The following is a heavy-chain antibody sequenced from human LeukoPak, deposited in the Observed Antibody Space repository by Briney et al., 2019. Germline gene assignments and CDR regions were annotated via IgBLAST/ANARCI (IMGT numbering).Heavy chain of an antibody. Sequence: ASVKVSCKVSGYTLTELSMHWVRQAPGKGLEWMGGFEPEDGETIYAQKFQGRVTMTEDTSTDTAYMELSSLRSEDTAVYYCATRTQLGSAYFDYWGQGTLVTVSS. D-gene: IGHD7-27*01. J-gene: IGHJ4*02. CDR3: ATRTQLGSAYFDY. V-gene: IGHV1-24*01. CDR1: GYTLTELS. CDR2: FEPEDGET.